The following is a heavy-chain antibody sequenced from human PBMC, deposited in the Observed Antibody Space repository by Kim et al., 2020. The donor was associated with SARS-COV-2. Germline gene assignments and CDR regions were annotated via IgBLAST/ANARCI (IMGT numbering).Heavy chain of an antibody. V-gene: IGHV1-2*02. Sequence: ASVKVSCKASGYTSIDYFHWVRQAPGQGLEWLGWVQANSGDTAFAQKFRGRVTLTRDSSITTAYMELSGLTSDDTAVYYCASANWAARSASEDWGQGTLVTVSS. CDR1: GYTSIDY. CDR2: VQANSGDT. CDR3: ASANWAARSASED. J-gene: IGHJ4*02. D-gene: IGHD6-6*01.